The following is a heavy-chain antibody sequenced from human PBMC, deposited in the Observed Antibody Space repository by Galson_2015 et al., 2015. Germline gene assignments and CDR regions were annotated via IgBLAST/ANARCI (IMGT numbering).Heavy chain of an antibody. Sequence: TLSLTCTVSGGSISSGSYYWRWIRQPAGKGLEWIGRIYTSGSTNYNPSLKSRVTISVDTSKNQFSLKLSSVTAADTAVYYCARERTHDYSTHRYFDYWGQGTLVTVSS. D-gene: IGHD4-11*01. J-gene: IGHJ4*02. CDR1: GGSISSGSYY. V-gene: IGHV4-61*02. CDR2: IYTSGST. CDR3: ARERTHDYSTHRYFDY.